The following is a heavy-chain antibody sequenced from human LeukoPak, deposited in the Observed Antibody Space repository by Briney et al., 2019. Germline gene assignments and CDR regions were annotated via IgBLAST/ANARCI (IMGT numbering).Heavy chain of an antibody. CDR1: GGSISSSSYY. D-gene: IGHD3-10*01. CDR3: ASPSDDGSGSYYEGSWFDP. Sequence: SETLSLTCTVSGGSISSSSYYWGWIRQPPGKGLEWIGSIYYSGSTYYNPSLKSRVTISVDTSKNQFSLKLSSVTAADTAVYYCASPSDDGSGSYYEGSWFDPWGQGTLVTVSS. J-gene: IGHJ5*02. V-gene: IGHV4-39*01. CDR2: IYYSGST.